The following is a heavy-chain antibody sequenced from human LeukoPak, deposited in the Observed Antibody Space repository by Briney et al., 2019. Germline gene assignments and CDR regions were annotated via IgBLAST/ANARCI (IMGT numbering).Heavy chain of an antibody. CDR3: ARQRGYCSSTSCYDPPINWFDP. V-gene: IGHV4-59*01. J-gene: IGHJ5*02. CDR2: IYYSGST. CDR1: GGSISSYY. D-gene: IGHD2-2*01. Sequence: SETLSLTCTVSGGSISSYYWSWIRQPPGKGLEWIGYIYYSGSTNYNPSLKSRVTISVDTSKNQFSLKLSSVTAADTAVNYCARQRGYCSSTSCYDPPINWFDPWGQGTLVTVSS.